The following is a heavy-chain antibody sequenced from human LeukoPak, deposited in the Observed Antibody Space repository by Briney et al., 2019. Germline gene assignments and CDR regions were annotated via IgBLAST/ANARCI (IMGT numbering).Heavy chain of an antibody. J-gene: IGHJ5*02. Sequence: QAGGSLRLSCAASGFTFSSYSMNWVRQAPGKGLEWVSGITGSGGSTYYAGSVKGRFTISRDNSKNTLYLQVNSLRAEDTAVYYCAKDDGLIMFSSWGQGTLVTVSS. V-gene: IGHV3-23*01. D-gene: IGHD3-16*01. CDR1: GFTFSSYS. CDR3: AKDDGLIMFSS. CDR2: ITGSGGST.